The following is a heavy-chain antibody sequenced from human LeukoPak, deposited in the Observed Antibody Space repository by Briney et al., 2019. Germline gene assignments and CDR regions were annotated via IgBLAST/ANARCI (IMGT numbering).Heavy chain of an antibody. J-gene: IGHJ4*02. Sequence: GGSLRLSCAASGFTFSSYTMNWVRQAPGKGLEWVSYISSSSSPIYYADSVKGRFTISRDNAKNSLYLQVNSLRADDTAVYYCAGQYSYDSRGFDYWGQGTLVTVSS. CDR1: GFTFSSYT. V-gene: IGHV3-48*01. CDR3: AGQYSYDSRGFDY. CDR2: ISSSSSPI. D-gene: IGHD3-22*01.